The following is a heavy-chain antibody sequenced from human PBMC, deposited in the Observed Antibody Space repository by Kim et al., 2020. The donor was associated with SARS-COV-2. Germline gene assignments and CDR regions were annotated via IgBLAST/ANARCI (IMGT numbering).Heavy chain of an antibody. D-gene: IGHD3-10*01. V-gene: IGHV3-23*01. CDR2: INGNGGTR. CDR3: GMKAVGLTLPFEY. J-gene: IGHJ4*02. Sequence: GGSLRLSCEGSGFTFNNYGLNWVRQAPGRGLEWISSINGNGGTRVYADSVKGRFTVSRDNSKNTLYLQMNSLRADDTAVYYCGMKAVGLTLPFEYRGQGTLVTVSS. CDR1: GFTFNNYG.